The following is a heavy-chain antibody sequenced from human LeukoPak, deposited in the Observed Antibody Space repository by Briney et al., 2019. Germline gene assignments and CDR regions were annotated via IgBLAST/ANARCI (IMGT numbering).Heavy chain of an antibody. D-gene: IGHD3-22*01. CDR2: IYYSGST. Sequence: SETLSLTCTVSGGSISSSSYYWGWVRQPPGKGLEWLGSIYYSGSTYYNPSLKSRVTISVDTSKNQFSLKLSSVTAADTAVYYCARDRIEHYDSSGPEANFDYWGQGTLVTVSS. V-gene: IGHV4-39*07. CDR1: GGSISSSSYY. CDR3: ARDRIEHYDSSGPEANFDY. J-gene: IGHJ4*02.